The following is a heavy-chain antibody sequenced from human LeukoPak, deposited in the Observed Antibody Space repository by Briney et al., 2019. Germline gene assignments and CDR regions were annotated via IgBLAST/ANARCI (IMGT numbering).Heavy chain of an antibody. J-gene: IGHJ4*02. D-gene: IGHD2-15*01. CDR1: GGTFSSYA. CDR2: IIPIFGTA. CDR3: ARGAVVVVAATASPGYFDY. Sequence: SVKVSCKASGGTFSSYAISWVRQAPGQGLEWIGGIIPIFGTANYAQKFQGRVTITADESTSTAYMELSSLRSEDTAVYYCARGAVVVVAATASPGYFDYWGQGTLVTVSS. V-gene: IGHV1-69*13.